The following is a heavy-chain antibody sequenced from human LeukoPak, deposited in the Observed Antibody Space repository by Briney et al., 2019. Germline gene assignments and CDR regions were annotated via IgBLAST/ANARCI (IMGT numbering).Heavy chain of an antibody. V-gene: IGHV3-30*18. CDR3: AKDLVEDVTYYDILTGPDYYGMDV. J-gene: IGHJ6*02. D-gene: IGHD3-9*01. Sequence: GGSLRLSCAASGFTFSSYGMHWVRQAPGKGPEWVAVISYDGSNKYYADSVKGRFTISRDNSKNTLYLQMNSLRAEDTAVYYCAKDLVEDVTYYDILTGPDYYGMDVWGQGTTVTVSS. CDR2: ISYDGSNK. CDR1: GFTFSSYG.